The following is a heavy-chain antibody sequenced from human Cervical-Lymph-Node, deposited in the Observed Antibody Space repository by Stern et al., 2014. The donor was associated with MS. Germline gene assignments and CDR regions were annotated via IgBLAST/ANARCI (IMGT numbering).Heavy chain of an antibody. Sequence: VQLEESGPGLVEPSGTLSLTCAVSGVSISSSNWWTWVRQPPGKGLEWIGEIYHSGSTNYNSSLKSRVTISVDKSKNQFSLNLSSVTAADTAVYYCARLAVAGTISDYWGQGTLVTVSS. CDR1: GVSISSSNW. V-gene: IGHV4-4*02. D-gene: IGHD6-19*01. CDR2: IYHSGST. J-gene: IGHJ4*02. CDR3: ARLAVAGTISDY.